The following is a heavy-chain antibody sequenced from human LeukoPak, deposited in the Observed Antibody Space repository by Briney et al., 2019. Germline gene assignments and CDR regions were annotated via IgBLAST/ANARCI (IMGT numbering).Heavy chain of an antibody. CDR1: GGSISSYY. V-gene: IGHV4-4*07. Sequence: SETLSLTCTVSGGSISSYYWSWIRQPAGKGLEWIGRIYTSGSTNYNPSLKSRVTMSVDTSKNQFSLKLSSVTAADTAVYYCARDGWFGEFTPLYYYGMDVWGQGTTVTVSS. J-gene: IGHJ6*02. CDR3: ARDGWFGEFTPLYYYGMDV. D-gene: IGHD3-10*01. CDR2: IYTSGST.